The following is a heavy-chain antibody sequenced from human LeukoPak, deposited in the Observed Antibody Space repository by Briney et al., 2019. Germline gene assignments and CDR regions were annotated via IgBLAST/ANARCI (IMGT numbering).Heavy chain of an antibody. CDR2: IKPDGSRE. CDR1: GFSFSTYW. V-gene: IGHV3-7*01. CDR3: ARRPTITGTTLFDF. Sequence: GGSLRLSCAASGFSFSTYWMTWVRQAPGKGLEWVAHIKPDGSREDYVDSVKGRFTISRDNAKNTLYLQMNSLRAEDTAVYYCARRPTITGTTLFDFWGQGTLVTVSS. J-gene: IGHJ4*02. D-gene: IGHD1-7*01.